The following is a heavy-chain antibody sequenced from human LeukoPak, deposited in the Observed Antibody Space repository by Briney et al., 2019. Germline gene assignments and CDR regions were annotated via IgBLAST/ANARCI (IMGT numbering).Heavy chain of an antibody. D-gene: IGHD1-26*01. CDR3: AKGVGTIPTNLLDD. CDR2: ISDSGGIT. Sequence: GGSLRLSCAASGFTFSSYAMSWVRQAPGEGLEWVSVISDSGGITYYADSVKGRFTISRDNSKNTLYLHMNSLRAEDTAVYYCAKGVGTIPTNLLDDWGQGTLATVSS. CDR1: GFTFSSYA. J-gene: IGHJ4*02. V-gene: IGHV3-23*01.